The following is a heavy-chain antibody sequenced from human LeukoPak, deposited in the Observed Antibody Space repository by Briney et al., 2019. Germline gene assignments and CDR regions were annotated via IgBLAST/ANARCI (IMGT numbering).Heavy chain of an antibody. CDR1: GLTFSSYG. CDR2: IRYDGKNK. D-gene: IGHD3-10*01. V-gene: IGHV3-30*02. Sequence: GGSLRLSCAASGLTFSSYGMHWVRQAPGKGLEWVAFIRYDGKNKYYADSVKGRFTISRDNSKNTLYLQMNSLRAEDTAVYYCARGVMTMVRGVITQPSDYWGQGTLVTVSS. J-gene: IGHJ4*02. CDR3: ARGVMTMVRGVITQPSDY.